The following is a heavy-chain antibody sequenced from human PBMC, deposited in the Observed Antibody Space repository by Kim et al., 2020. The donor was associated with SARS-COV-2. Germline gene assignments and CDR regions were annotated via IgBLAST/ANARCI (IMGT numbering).Heavy chain of an antibody. J-gene: IGHJ5*02. CDR2: INPNSGGT. D-gene: IGHD6-13*01. CDR1: GYTFTGYY. V-gene: IGHV1-2*02. Sequence: ASVKVSCKASGYTFTGYYMHWVRQAPGQGLEWMGWINPNSGGTNYAQKFQGRVTMTRDTSISTAYMELSRLRSDDTAVYYWASNLAAAGYNWFDPWGQGTLVTVSS. CDR3: ASNLAAAGYNWFDP.